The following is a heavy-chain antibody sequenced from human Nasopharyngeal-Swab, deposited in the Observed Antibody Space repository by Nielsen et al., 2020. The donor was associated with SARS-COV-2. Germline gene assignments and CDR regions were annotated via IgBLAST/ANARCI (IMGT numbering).Heavy chain of an antibody. CDR2: IYYSGST. D-gene: IGHD5-24*01. Sequence: PGKGLEWIGYIYYSGSTNYNPSLKSRVTISVDTSKNQFSLKLSSVTAADTAVYYCARDSMGGDGYNYFFDYWGQGTLVTVSS. J-gene: IGHJ4*02. V-gene: IGHV4-59*13. CDR3: ARDSMGGDGYNYFFDY.